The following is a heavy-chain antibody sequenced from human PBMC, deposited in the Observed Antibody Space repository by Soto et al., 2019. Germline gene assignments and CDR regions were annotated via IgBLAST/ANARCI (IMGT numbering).Heavy chain of an antibody. CDR3: AREYYDFESAYTGVYFDH. Sequence: LVESGGALEQPGGSLRLSCAASGFTYTNYPMSWVRQAPGKGLEWVASIGATTGSTYYADSVKGRFAISRDNSENMLYLHLNSLRAEDTAVYFCAREYYDFESAYTGVYFDHWGQGTLVTVSS. CDR1: GFTYTNYP. J-gene: IGHJ4*02. V-gene: IGHV3-23*04. D-gene: IGHD3-3*01. CDR2: IGATTGST.